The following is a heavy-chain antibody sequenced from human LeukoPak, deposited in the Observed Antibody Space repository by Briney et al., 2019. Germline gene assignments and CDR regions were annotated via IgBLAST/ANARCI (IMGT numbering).Heavy chain of an antibody. V-gene: IGHV4-39*01. Sequence: SETLSLTCTVSGDSISSSNYYWAWIRQPPGKGLEWLGTIYYSGNTYYNPSLKSRVTISVDTSRNQFSLKLSSVTAADTAVYYCARLNTNAYPYFFDYWGQGTLVTVSS. J-gene: IGHJ4*02. D-gene: IGHD2-8*01. CDR2: IYYSGNT. CDR1: GDSISSSNYY. CDR3: ARLNTNAYPYFFDY.